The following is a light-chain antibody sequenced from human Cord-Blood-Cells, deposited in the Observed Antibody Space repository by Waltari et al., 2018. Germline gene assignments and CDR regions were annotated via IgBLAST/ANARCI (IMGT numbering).Light chain of an antibody. J-gene: IGKJ3*01. CDR2: DAS. Sequence: DIQMPQSPSSLSASVGDRVTIPCQSSQDISKYLNWYQQKPGKAPKILIYDASNLETGVPSRFSASGSGTDFTLTISSLQPADIATYYCQQYDNLFTFGPGTKVDIK. CDR1: QDISKY. CDR3: QQYDNLFT. V-gene: IGKV1-33*01.